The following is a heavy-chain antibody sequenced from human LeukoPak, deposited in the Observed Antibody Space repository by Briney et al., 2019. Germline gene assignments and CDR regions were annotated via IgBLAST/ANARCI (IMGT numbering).Heavy chain of an antibody. CDR2: IRSKANSYAT. Sequence: GGSLRLSCAASGFTFSGSAMHWVRQASGKGLEWVGRIRSKANSYATAYAASVKGRFTISRDDSKNTAYLQMNSLRAEDTAVYYCARVVRFGYYFDYWGQGTLVTVSS. D-gene: IGHD4-23*01. CDR3: ARVVRFGYYFDY. CDR1: GFTFSGSA. V-gene: IGHV3-73*01. J-gene: IGHJ4*02.